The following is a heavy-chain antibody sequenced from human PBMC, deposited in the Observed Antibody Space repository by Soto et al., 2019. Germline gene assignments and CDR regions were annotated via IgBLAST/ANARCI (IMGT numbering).Heavy chain of an antibody. J-gene: IGHJ4*02. V-gene: IGHV3-15*01. CDR1: GFTFSNAW. Sequence: PGGSLRLSCAASGFTFSNAWMSWVRQAPGKGLEWVVRIKSKTDGGTTDYAAPVKGRFTISRDDSKNTLYLQMNSLKTEDTAVYYCTTYYYDSSGLDYWGQGTLVTVS. CDR2: IKSKTDGGTT. CDR3: TTYYYDSSGLDY. D-gene: IGHD3-22*01.